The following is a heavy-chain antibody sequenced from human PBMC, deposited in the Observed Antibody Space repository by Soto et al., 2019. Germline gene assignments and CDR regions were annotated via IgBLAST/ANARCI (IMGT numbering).Heavy chain of an antibody. V-gene: IGHV3-30*10. CDR3: ARVYYGSSGYYWFFDY. CDR2: ISHDGSST. J-gene: IGHJ4*02. D-gene: IGHD3-22*01. CDR1: GFSFRNYV. Sequence: GGSLRLSCAASGFSFRNYVMHWLRQAPGKGLEWVAFISHDGSSTKNTDSVKGRFTISRDNSKNTLYLQMTSLRAEDTAVYYCARVYYGSSGYYWFFDYWGQGTLVTVSS.